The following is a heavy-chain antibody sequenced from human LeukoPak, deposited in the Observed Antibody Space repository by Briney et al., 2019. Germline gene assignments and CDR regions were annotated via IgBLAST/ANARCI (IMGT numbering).Heavy chain of an antibody. Sequence: PSETLSPTCTVSGGSISSYYWTWIRQPAGEGLEWIGRIFTSGSTNHNPSLKSRATMSVDTSKNEFSLRLTSVTAADTAVYYCARESGVNAGSYGYWGQGTLVTVSS. CDR3: ARESGVNAGSYGY. CDR1: GGSISSYY. J-gene: IGHJ4*02. V-gene: IGHV4-4*07. D-gene: IGHD1-26*01. CDR2: IFTSGST.